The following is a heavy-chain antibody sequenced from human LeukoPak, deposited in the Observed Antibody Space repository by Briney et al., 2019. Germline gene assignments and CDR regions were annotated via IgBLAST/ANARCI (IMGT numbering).Heavy chain of an antibody. Sequence: PGGSLRLSCAASGFTFSNAWMNWIRQAPGKGLGWVGRIKSKSDGGTTDYAAPVKGRFTISRDDSKMTLYLQMSSLKTEDTAVYYCTTYGSGNAHYWGQGTLVTVSS. CDR1: GFTFSNAW. V-gene: IGHV3-15*01. CDR2: IKSKSDGGTT. J-gene: IGHJ4*02. CDR3: TTYGSGNAHY. D-gene: IGHD3-10*01.